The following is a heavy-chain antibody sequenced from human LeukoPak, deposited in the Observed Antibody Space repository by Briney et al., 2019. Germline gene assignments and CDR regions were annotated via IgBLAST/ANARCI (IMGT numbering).Heavy chain of an antibody. D-gene: IGHD3-9*01. CDR1: GFTFSSYA. J-gene: IGHJ4*02. CDR2: VSNSGETT. Sequence: GRSLRLSCAASGFTFSSYAMSWVRQAPGRGLEWVSVVSNSGETTYYADSVKGRFTISRDNSKNTLYLQMNSLRAEDTALYYCAKRSYDLLTETDYWGQGTLVTVSS. CDR3: AKRSYDLLTETDY. V-gene: IGHV3-23*01.